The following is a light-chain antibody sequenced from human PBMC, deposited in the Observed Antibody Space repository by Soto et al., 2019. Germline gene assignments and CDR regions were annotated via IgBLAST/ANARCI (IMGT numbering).Light chain of an antibody. CDR3: CSYAGSYTV. CDR1: SSDVGGYNY. Sequence: QSALTQPRSVSGSPGQSVTISCTGTSSDVGGYNYVSWYQQHPGKAPKLIIYDVSKRPSGVPDRFSGSKSGNTASLTISGLQAQDEADYYCCSYAGSYTVFGGETKLTVL. J-gene: IGLJ3*02. CDR2: DVS. V-gene: IGLV2-11*01.